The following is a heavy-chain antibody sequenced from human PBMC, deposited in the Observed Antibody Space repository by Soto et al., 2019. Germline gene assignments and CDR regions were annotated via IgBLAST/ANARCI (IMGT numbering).Heavy chain of an antibody. CDR2: ISSSSSYI. D-gene: IGHD3-16*02. Sequence: GGSLRLSCAASGFTFSSYSMNWVRQAPGKGLEWVSSISSSSSYIYYADSVKGRFTISRDNAKNSLYLQMNSLRAEDTAVYYCARDPFGGVIAPPPYIYHLDYWGQGTLVTVSS. CDR3: ARDPFGGVIAPPPYIYHLDY. J-gene: IGHJ4*02. V-gene: IGHV3-21*01. CDR1: GFTFSSYS.